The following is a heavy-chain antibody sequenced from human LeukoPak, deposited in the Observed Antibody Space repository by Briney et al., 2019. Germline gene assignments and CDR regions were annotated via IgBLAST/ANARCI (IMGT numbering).Heavy chain of an antibody. CDR2: VYYSEST. CDR1: CDSISSYY. Sequence: SETLSLTCNVSCDSISSYYWSWMRQAPGKGLEEIRYVYYSESTNYNPSLKGRITISVDTSKNQFSLKQTSDTAAHAAVSHCASESYYYESSGYYPYYFDYWGQGILVTVSP. CDR3: ASESYYYESSGYYPYYFDY. J-gene: IGHJ4*02. D-gene: IGHD3-22*01. V-gene: IGHV4-59*01.